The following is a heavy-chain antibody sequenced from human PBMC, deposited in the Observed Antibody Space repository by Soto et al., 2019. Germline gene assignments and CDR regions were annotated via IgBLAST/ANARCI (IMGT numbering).Heavy chain of an antibody. V-gene: IGHV3-73*02. CDR3: IRRWGFGELLDY. J-gene: IGHJ4*02. Sequence: EVQLVESGGGLVQPGGSLKLSCAASGFTFSGSAIHWVRQASGKGLEWVGRIRSKGNSYATSYGASVKGRFTISGDDSKNTAYLQMNSLKTEDTAVYYCIRRWGFGELLDYWGQGTLVTVSS. CDR2: IRSKGNSYAT. CDR1: GFTFSGSA. D-gene: IGHD3-10*01.